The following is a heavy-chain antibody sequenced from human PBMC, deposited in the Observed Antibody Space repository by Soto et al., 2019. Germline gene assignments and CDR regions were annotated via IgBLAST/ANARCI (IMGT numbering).Heavy chain of an antibody. CDR2: ISGSGGST. V-gene: IGHV3-23*01. D-gene: IGHD3-22*01. CDR1: GFTFSSYA. Sequence: GGSLRLSCAASGFTFSSYAMSWVRQAPGKGLEWVSAISGSGGSTYYADSVKGRFTISRDNSKNTLYLQMNSLRAEDTAVYYCARPPYDYYYYSSVYCPPTSIDFCCPAPLVTLSS. CDR3: ARPPYDYYYYSSVYCPPTSIDF. J-gene: IGHJ4*02.